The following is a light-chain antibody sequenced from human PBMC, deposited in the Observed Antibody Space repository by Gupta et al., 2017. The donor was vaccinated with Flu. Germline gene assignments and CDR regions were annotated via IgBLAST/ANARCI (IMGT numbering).Light chain of an antibody. CDR1: SSDVGGYNY. CDR2: EVS. J-gene: IGLJ1*01. V-gene: IGLV2-14*01. Sequence: QSALTQPASVSGSPGQAITISCTGTSSDVGGYNYVSWYQQHPGKAPKLMIYEVSKRPPGVSNRFSGSKSGNTASLTISGRQDEDEADYYCSSYTSISTRVFGTGTKFTVL. CDR3: SSYTSISTRV.